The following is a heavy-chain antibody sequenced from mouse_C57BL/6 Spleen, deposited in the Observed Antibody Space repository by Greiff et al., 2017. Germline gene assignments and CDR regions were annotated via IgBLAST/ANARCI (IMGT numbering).Heavy chain of an antibody. D-gene: IGHD2-5*01. CDR1: GYSITSGYY. CDR3: ARERTYYSNSGYFDV. V-gene: IGHV3-6*01. CDR2: ISYDGSN. Sequence: EVQLQQSGPGLVKPSQSLSLTCSVTGYSITSGYYWNWIRQFPGNKLEWMGYISYDGSNNYNPSLKNRISITRDTSKNQFFLKLNSVTTEDTATYYCARERTYYSNSGYFDVWGTGTTVTVSS. J-gene: IGHJ1*03.